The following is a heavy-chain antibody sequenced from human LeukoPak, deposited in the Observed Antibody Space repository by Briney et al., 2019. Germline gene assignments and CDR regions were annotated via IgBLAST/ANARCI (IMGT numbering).Heavy chain of an antibody. CDR3: ARFYYDFWSGYYTLGWFDP. CDR1: GGSISSSNW. V-gene: IGHV4-4*02. J-gene: IGHJ5*02. D-gene: IGHD3-3*01. CDR2: IYHSGST. Sequence: SGTLSLTCAVSGGSISSSNWWSWVRQPPGKGLEWIGEIYHSGSTNYNPSLKSRVTISVDTSKNQFSLKLSSVTAADTAVYYCARFYYDFWSGYYTLGWFDPWGQGTLVTVSS.